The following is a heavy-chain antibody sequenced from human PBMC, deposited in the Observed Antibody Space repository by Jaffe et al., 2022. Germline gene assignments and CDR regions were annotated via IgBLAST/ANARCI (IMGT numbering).Heavy chain of an antibody. CDR2: IKQDGSEK. D-gene: IGHD4-17*01. CDR3: ARVRDYGALGAGPLDY. CDR1: GFTFSSYW. J-gene: IGHJ4*02. Sequence: EVQLVESGGGLVQPGGSLRLSCAASGFTFSSYWMSWVRQAPGKGLEWVANIKQDGSEKYYVDSVKGRFTISRDNAKNSLYLQMNSLRAEDTAVYYCARVRDYGALGAGPLDYWGQGTLVTVSS. V-gene: IGHV3-7*05.